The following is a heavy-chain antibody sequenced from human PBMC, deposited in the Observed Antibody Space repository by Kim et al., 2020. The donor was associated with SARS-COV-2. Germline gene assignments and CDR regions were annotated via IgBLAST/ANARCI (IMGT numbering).Heavy chain of an antibody. J-gene: IGHJ3*02. Sequence: SVKGRVTINPDTSKNQFSLQLNSVTPEDTAVYYCARESHVILGVVNAFDIWGQGTMVTVSS. CDR3: ARESHVILGVVNAFDI. D-gene: IGHD3-3*01. V-gene: IGHV6-1*01.